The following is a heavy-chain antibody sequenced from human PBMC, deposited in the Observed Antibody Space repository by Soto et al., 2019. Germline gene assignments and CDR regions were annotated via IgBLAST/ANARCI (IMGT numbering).Heavy chain of an antibody. CDR1: GGTFSSYA. CDR3: ARDRSSGYSYGYGIGFWFDP. V-gene: IGHV1-69*01. Sequence: QVQLVQSGAEVKKPGSSVKVSCKASGGTFSSYAISWVRQAPGQGLEWMGGIIPIFGTANYAQKVHGRVTLTADEPTSTAYRELSSLRSEDTAVYYCARDRSSGYSYGYGIGFWFDPWGQGTLVTVSS. J-gene: IGHJ5*02. D-gene: IGHD5-18*01. CDR2: IIPIFGTA.